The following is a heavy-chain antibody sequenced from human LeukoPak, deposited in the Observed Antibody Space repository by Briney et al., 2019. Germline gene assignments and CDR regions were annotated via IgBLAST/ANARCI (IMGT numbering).Heavy chain of an antibody. D-gene: IGHD3-22*01. CDR2: ISWDGGST. V-gene: IGHV3-43*01. CDR3: AKEDDSSSYYDY. Sequence: GGSLRLSCAASGFTFDDYTMHWVRQAPGKGLEWVSLISWDGGSTYYADSVKGRFTISRDNSKNSLYLQMNSLRTEDTALYYCAKEDDSSSYYDYWGQGTLVTVSS. CDR1: GFTFDDYT. J-gene: IGHJ4*02.